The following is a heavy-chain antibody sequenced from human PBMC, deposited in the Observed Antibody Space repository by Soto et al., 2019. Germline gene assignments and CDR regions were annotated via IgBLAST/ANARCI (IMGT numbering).Heavy chain of an antibody. J-gene: IGHJ4*02. CDR1: ANSFRNNW. Sequence: HGESLKSSCKGTANSFRNNWIGWVRQKPGKGLEWMGIIFLADSDTRYSPSFQGQVTISADRSINTAFLQWSSLKASDSAMYYCASPIGYNNCFDYWGQGTLVTVSS. CDR3: ASPIGYNNCFDY. D-gene: IGHD6-25*01. V-gene: IGHV5-51*01. CDR2: IFLADSDT.